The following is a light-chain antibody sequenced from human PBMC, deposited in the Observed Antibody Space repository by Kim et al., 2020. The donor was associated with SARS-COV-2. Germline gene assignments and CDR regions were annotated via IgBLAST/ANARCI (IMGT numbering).Light chain of an antibody. CDR2: AAS. Sequence: SASVGYRVTITCQASQSISSYLNWYQQKPGKAPKLLIYAASSLQSGVPSRFSGSGSGTDFTLTISSLQPEDFATYYCQQSYSTPYSFGQGTKLEIK. J-gene: IGKJ2*03. V-gene: IGKV1-39*01. CDR1: QSISSY. CDR3: QQSYSTPYS.